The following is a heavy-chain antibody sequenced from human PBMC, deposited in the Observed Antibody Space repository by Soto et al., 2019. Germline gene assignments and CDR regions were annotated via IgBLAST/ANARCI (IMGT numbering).Heavy chain of an antibody. CDR3: AREVGPGAAANWFDP. CDR2: ISYDGSNK. Sequence: QVQLVESGGGVVQPGRSLRLSCAASGFTFSNYAMHWVRQAPGKGLEWVAIISYDGSNKYYAGSVKGRFTISRDNSKNPLYLQMNSLRTEDTGVYYCAREVGPGAAANWFDPWGQGTLVTVSS. J-gene: IGHJ5*02. D-gene: IGHD6-13*01. V-gene: IGHV3-30-3*01. CDR1: GFTFSNYA.